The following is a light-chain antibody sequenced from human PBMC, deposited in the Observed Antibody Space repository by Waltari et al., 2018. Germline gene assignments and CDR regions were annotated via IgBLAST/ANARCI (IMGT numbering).Light chain of an antibody. V-gene: IGKV4-1*01. Sequence: DIVMTQSPDSLAVSLGERATINCKSSQSVLYSSNNKNYLAWYQQKPGHPPKLLIYWAPTRESGVPDRFSGSGSWTDFTLTISSLQAEDVAVYYCQQYYSTPRTFGQGTKVEIK. J-gene: IGKJ1*01. CDR3: QQYYSTPRT. CDR1: QSVLYSSNNKNY. CDR2: WAP.